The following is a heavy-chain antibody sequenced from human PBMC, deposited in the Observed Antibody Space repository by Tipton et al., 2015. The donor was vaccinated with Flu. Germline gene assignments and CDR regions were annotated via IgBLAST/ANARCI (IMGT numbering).Heavy chain of an antibody. CDR3: AKDCRIAMIGAWFDP. Sequence: SLRLSCAASGFTFSSYAMSWVRQAPGKGLEWVSAISGSGGSTYYADSVKGRFTISRDNSKNTLYLQMNSLRAEDTAVYYCAKDCRIAMIGAWFDPWGQGTLVTVSS. D-gene: IGHD3-10*02. CDR1: GFTFSSYA. CDR2: ISGSGGST. V-gene: IGHV3-23*01. J-gene: IGHJ5*02.